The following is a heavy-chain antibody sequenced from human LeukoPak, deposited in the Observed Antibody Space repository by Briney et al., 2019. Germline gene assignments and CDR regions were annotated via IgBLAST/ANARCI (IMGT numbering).Heavy chain of an antibody. Sequence: SETLSLTCTVSGGSISTYYWSWIRQPPGKGLEWIGYIYYSGSTNYNPSLNSRVTISVDTSKNQFSLRLSSVTAADTAIYYCARAVSGRFDYWGQGTLVTVSS. CDR2: IYYSGST. D-gene: IGHD6-19*01. CDR1: GGSISTYY. V-gene: IGHV4-59*08. J-gene: IGHJ4*02. CDR3: ARAVSGRFDY.